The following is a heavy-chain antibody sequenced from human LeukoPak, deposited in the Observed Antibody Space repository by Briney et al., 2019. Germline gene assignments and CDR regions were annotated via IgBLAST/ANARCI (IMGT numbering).Heavy chain of an antibody. CDR1: GYTFTSYG. Sequence: ASVKVSCKASGYTFTSYGISWVRQAPGQGLEWMGWISAYNGNTNYAQKLQGRVTMTTDTSTSTAYMELRSLRSDDTAVYYCAVLMIVVVPAAMMDYYGMDVWGQGTTVTVSS. V-gene: IGHV1-18*01. CDR2: ISAYNGNT. D-gene: IGHD2-2*01. J-gene: IGHJ6*02. CDR3: AVLMIVVVPAAMMDYYGMDV.